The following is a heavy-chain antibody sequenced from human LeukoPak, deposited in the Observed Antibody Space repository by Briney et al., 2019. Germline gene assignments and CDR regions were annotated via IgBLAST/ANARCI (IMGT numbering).Heavy chain of an antibody. CDR2: INHSGST. CDR1: GGSISSSSYY. V-gene: IGHV4-39*07. Sequence: SETLSLTCTVSGGSISSSSYYWGWIRQPPGKGLEWIGEINHSGSTNYNPSLKSRVTISVDTSKNQFSLKLSSVTAADTAVYYCARGTPRIAAVDYWGQGTLVTVSS. D-gene: IGHD6-13*01. CDR3: ARGTPRIAAVDY. J-gene: IGHJ4*02.